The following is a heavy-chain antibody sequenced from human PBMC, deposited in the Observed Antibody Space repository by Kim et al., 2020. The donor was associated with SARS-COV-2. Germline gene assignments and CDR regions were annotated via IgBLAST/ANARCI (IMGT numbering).Heavy chain of an antibody. J-gene: IGHJ4*02. V-gene: IGHV1-3*01. CDR2: KT. D-gene: IGHD4-4*01. Sequence: KTKDSQNFQGRATITRDTSANTAYMDLSSLTSEDTAIYYCARDMNPTVYDYWGQGTLVTVSS. CDR3: ARDMNPTVYDY.